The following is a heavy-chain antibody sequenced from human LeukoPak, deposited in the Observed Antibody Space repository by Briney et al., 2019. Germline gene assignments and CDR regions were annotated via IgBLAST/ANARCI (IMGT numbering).Heavy chain of an antibody. D-gene: IGHD3-16*01. CDR2: FEPEDGET. CDR3: ANLRGSITCCDAFDV. CDR1: GNTLSDLS. J-gene: IGHJ3*01. V-gene: IGHV1-24*01. Sequence: ASVKVSCKVSGNTLSDLSIHWVRQAPGKGLEWMGGFEPEDGETLYAQKFQGRVTMTEDTSTDTAYMELSSLRSEDTAIYFCANLRGSITCCDAFDVWGQGTVVIVSS.